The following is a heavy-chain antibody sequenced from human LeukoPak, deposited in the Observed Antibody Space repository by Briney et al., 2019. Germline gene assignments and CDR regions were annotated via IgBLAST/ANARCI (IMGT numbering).Heavy chain of an antibody. D-gene: IGHD2-8*01. V-gene: IGHV4-39*07. J-gene: IGHJ4*02. CDR3: ARGNDIVLMVYAFDY. CDR2: IYYSGST. Sequence: SETLSLTCTVSGGSISSSSYYWGWIRQPPGKGLEWIGSIYYSGSTYYNPSLKSRVTISVDTSKNQFSLKLSSVTAADTAVYYCARGNDIVLMVYAFDYWGQGTLVTVSS. CDR1: GGSISSSSYY.